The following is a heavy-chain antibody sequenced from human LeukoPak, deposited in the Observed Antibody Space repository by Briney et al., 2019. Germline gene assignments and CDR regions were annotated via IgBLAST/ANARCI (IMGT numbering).Heavy chain of an antibody. D-gene: IGHD4-17*01. CDR1: GFTFSTYG. Sequence: GGSLRLSCAASGFTFSTYGMHWVRQAPGEGLEWVSSISSSSSYIYYADSVKGRFTISRDNAKNSLYLQMNSLRAEDTAVYYCARDRTRGYVTTKDDYWGQGTLVTVSS. V-gene: IGHV3-21*01. CDR3: ARDRTRGYVTTKDDY. CDR2: ISSSSSYI. J-gene: IGHJ4*02.